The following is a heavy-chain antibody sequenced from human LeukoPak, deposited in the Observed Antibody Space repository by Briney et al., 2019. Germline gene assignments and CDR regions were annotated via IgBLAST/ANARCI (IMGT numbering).Heavy chain of an antibody. CDR1: GFTFSSYG. J-gene: IGHJ3*02. CDR2: IYFLGST. Sequence: PGGSLRLSCAASGFTFSSYGMSWIRQPPGKGLEWIGYIYFLGSTNYNPSLKSRVIISVDMSKNQFSLKLTSVTAADTALYYCARGSGTLDAFDICGQGTMVMVSS. CDR3: ARGSGTLDAFDI. V-gene: IGHV4-59*01. D-gene: IGHD1-1*01.